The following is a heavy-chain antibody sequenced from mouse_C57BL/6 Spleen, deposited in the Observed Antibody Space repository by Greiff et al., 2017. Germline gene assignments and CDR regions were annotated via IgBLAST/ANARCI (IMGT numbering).Heavy chain of an antibody. CDR3: ARDSGNYYGSSYWYFDV. J-gene: IGHJ1*03. CDR2: IDPNSGGT. V-gene: IGHV1-72*01. Sequence: QVHVKQPGAELVKPGASVKLSCKASGYTFTSYWMHWVKQRPGRGLEWIGRIDPNSGGTKYNEKFKSKATLTVDKPSSTAYMQLSSLTSEDSAVYYCARDSGNYYGSSYWYFDVWGTGTTVTVSS. CDR1: GYTFTSYW. D-gene: IGHD1-1*01.